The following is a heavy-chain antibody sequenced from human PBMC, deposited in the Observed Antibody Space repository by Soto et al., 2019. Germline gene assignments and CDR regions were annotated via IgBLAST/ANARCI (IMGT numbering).Heavy chain of an antibody. J-gene: IGHJ4*02. CDR3: AGRCDGTNCLAHFDY. V-gene: IGHV1-69*06. CDR1: GGTFNNYV. CDR2: IIPIFGTP. D-gene: IGHD2-2*01. Sequence: ASVKVSCKTSGGTFNNYVINWVRQAPGQGLEWMAGIIPIFGTPNYAQKFQGRVTITADKSTSTAYMELNSLRSEDTAVYYCAGRCDGTNCLAHFDYWGQGTLVTVSS.